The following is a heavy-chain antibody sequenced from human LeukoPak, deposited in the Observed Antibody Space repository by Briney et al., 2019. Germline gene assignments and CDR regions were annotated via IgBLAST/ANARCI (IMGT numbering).Heavy chain of an antibody. V-gene: IGHV3-48*04. CDR2: ISSSGSTI. J-gene: IGHJ3*02. CDR3: ARVQLSVFDI. Sequence: PGGSLRLSCAASGFSFSSYWMSWVRQAPGKGLEWVSYISSSGSTIYYADSVKGRFTISRDNAKNSLYLQMNSLRAEDTAVYYCARVQLSVFDIWGQGTMVTVSS. CDR1: GFSFSSYW. D-gene: IGHD1-1*01.